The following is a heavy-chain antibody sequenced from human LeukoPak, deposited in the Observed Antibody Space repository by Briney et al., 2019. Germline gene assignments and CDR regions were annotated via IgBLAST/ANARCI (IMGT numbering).Heavy chain of an antibody. Sequence: SETLSLTCTVSGASISSYYRSWIRQPPGKGLEWIGYIHYSGSTNYNPSLKSRVTISLDTSENQFFLKLSSVTAADTAVYYCARAPYSSSWYYFDYWGQGTLVTVSS. CDR3: ARAPYSSSWYYFDY. CDR2: IHYSGST. V-gene: IGHV4-59*01. J-gene: IGHJ4*02. D-gene: IGHD6-13*01. CDR1: GASISSYY.